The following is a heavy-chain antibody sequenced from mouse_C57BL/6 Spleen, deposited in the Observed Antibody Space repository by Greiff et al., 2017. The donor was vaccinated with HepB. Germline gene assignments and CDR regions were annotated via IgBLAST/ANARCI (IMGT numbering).Heavy chain of an antibody. Sequence: QVQLKESGAELVKPGASVKISCKASGYAFSSYWMNWVKQRPGKGLEWIGQIYPGDGDTNYNGKFKGKATLTADKSSSTAYMQLSSLTSEDSAVYFCARSGLTGSYAMDYWGQGTSVTVSS. CDR2: IYPGDGDT. CDR3: ARSGLTGSYAMDY. D-gene: IGHD4-1*01. CDR1: GYAFSSYW. V-gene: IGHV1-80*01. J-gene: IGHJ4*01.